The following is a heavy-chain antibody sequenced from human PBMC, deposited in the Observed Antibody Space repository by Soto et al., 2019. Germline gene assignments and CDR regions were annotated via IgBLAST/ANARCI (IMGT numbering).Heavy chain of an antibody. CDR2: IYYSGSA. J-gene: IGHJ6*02. V-gene: IGHV4-31*03. CDR1: GGSISSGGYY. D-gene: IGHD6-13*01. CDR3: ARLGGSRPLLAAAGTEVFYYYYGMDV. Sequence: PSETLSLTCTVSGGSISSGGYYWSWIRQHPGKGLEWIGYIYYSGSAYYNPSLKSRVTISVDTSKNQFSLKLSSVTAADTAVYYCARLGGSRPLLAAAGTEVFYYYYGMDVWGQGTTVTVSS.